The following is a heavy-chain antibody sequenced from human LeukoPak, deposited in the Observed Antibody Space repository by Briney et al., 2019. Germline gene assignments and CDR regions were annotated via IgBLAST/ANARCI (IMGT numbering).Heavy chain of an antibody. D-gene: IGHD6-13*01. J-gene: IGHJ4*02. CDR3: ARSGYSSSLLDY. CDR2: TSSSDAGV. CDR1: GFPLSSYA. Sequence: GGSLRLSCAASGFPLSSYAMSWVRQGPGKGLEWVAATSSSDAGVYYADSVKGRFTISRDNAKNSLYLQMNSLRAEDTAVYYCARSGYSSSLLDYWGQGTLVTVSS. V-gene: IGHV3-21*01.